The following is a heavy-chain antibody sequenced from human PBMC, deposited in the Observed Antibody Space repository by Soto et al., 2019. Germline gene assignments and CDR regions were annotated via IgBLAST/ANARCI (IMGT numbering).Heavy chain of an antibody. V-gene: IGHV4-59*01. CDR3: ARVTSGYRPHFEY. Sequence: QVQLQESGPGLVKPSETLSLTCTVSGGSISSYYWSWIRQPPGKGLEWIGYIYYSGSTNYKPSLKSRATSSVVTSKNQCSLKLSSVTAADTAVYYCARVTSGYRPHFEYWGQGTLVTVSS. D-gene: IGHD3-3*01. CDR1: GGSISSYY. J-gene: IGHJ4*02. CDR2: IYYSGST.